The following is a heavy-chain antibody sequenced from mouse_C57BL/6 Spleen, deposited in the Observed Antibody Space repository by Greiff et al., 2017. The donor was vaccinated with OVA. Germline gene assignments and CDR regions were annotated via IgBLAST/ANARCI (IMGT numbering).Heavy chain of an antibody. Sequence: VQLQQSGPELVKPGASVKISCKASGYAFSSSWMNWVKQRPGKGLEWIGRIYPGDGDTNYNGKFKGKATLTADKSSSTAYMQLSSLTSEDAAVYCCAREWDAMDYWGQGTSVTVSS. J-gene: IGHJ4*01. CDR3: AREWDAMDY. D-gene: IGHD1-3*01. CDR2: IYPGDGDT. CDR1: GYAFSSSW. V-gene: IGHV1-82*01.